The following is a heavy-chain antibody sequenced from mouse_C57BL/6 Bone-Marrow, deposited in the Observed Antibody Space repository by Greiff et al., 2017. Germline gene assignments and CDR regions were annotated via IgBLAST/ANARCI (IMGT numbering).Heavy chain of an antibody. CDR2: IDPSDSYT. D-gene: IGHD1-1*01. V-gene: IGHV1-59*01. CDR1: GYTFTSYW. CDR3: ARSLSYYYGSSHWYFDV. J-gene: IGHJ1*03. Sequence: QVQLQQPGAELVRPGTSVKLSCKASGYTFTSYWMHWVKQRPGQGLEWIGVIDPSDSYTNYTQKFKGKATLPVDTSSSTAYMQLSSLTSEDSAVYYCARSLSYYYGSSHWYFDVWGTGTTVTVSS.